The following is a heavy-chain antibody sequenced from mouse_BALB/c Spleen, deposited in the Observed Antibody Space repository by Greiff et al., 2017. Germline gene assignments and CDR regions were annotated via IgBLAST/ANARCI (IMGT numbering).Heavy chain of an antibody. V-gene: IGHV7-3*02. CDR3: ARDRGNY. Sequence: EVNVVESGGGLVQPGGSLRLSCATSGFTFTDYYMSWVRQPPGKALEWLGFIRNKANGYTTEYSASVKGRFTISRDNSQSILYLQMNTLRAEDSATYYCARDRGNYWGQGTTLTVSS. CDR1: GFTFTDYY. J-gene: IGHJ2*01. CDR2: IRNKANGYTT.